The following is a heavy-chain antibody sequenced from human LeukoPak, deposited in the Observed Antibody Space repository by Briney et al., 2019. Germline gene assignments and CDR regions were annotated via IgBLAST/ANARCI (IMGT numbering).Heavy chain of an antibody. CDR3: ARGLARGYSYGHFDY. J-gene: IGHJ4*02. V-gene: IGHV4-59*01. CDR1: GGSISSYY. CDR2: IYYSGST. D-gene: IGHD5-18*01. Sequence: SETLSLTCTVSGGSISSYYWSRIRQPPGKGLEWIGYIYYSGSTNYNPSLKSRVTISVDTSKNQFSLKLSSVTAADTAVYYCARGLARGYSYGHFDYWGQGTLVTVSS.